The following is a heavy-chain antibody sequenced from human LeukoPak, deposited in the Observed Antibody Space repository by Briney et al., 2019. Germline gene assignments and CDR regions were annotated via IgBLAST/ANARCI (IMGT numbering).Heavy chain of an antibody. Sequence: KPSETLSLTCTVSGYSISSGYYWGWIRPPPGKGLEWIGIIYHSGSTYYNPSLKSRVTIEGETSKNQVSLKLSSVTAADTAVYYCAGPKSGSYTRGLDYWGQGTLVTVSS. J-gene: IGHJ4*02. CDR1: GYSISSGYY. D-gene: IGHD1-26*01. V-gene: IGHV4-38-2*02. CDR3: AGPKSGSYTRGLDY. CDR2: IYHSGST.